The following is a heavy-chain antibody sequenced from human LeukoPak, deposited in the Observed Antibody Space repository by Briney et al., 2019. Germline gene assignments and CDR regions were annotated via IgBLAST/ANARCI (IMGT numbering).Heavy chain of an antibody. D-gene: IGHD5-24*01. CDR3: ARDHGRDGYNGGGGWLDL. CDR2: ISSSSSYI. Sequence: PGGSLRHSCAASGFTVSSNYMSWVCQAPGKGLEWVSSISSSSSYIYYADSVKGRFTISRDNAKNSLYLQMNSLRAEDTAVYYCARDHGRDGYNGGGGWLDLWRQGTLVTVSS. J-gene: IGHJ5*02. CDR1: GFTVSSNY. V-gene: IGHV3-21*01.